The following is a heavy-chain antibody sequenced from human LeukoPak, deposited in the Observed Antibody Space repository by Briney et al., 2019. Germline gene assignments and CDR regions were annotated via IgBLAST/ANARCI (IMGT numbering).Heavy chain of an antibody. CDR1: GFTFSSYA. V-gene: IGHV3-23*01. CDR2: ISGSGGNT. D-gene: IGHD4-17*01. CDR3: ARDLWGRNYGEGINFDY. Sequence: GGSLRLSCAASGFTFSSYAMSWVRQAPGKGLEWVSGISGSGGNTYYADSVKGRFTISRDNSKNTLYLQMNSLRAEDTAVYYCARDLWGRNYGEGINFDYWGQGTLVTVSS. J-gene: IGHJ4*02.